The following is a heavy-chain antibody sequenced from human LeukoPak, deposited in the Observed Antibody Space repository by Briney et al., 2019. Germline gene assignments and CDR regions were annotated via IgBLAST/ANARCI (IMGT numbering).Heavy chain of an antibody. CDR3: ARGGEAGLAD. V-gene: IGHV4-59*01. CDR2: VFYSGST. D-gene: IGHD4-17*01. J-gene: IGHJ4*02. Sequence: SETLSLTCTVSGGSISSYYWSWIRQPPGKGLEWIGYVFYSGSTNYNPSLKSRVTISVDTSKNQFSLKLSSVTAADTAVYYCARGGEAGLADWGQGTLVTVSS. CDR1: GGSISSYY.